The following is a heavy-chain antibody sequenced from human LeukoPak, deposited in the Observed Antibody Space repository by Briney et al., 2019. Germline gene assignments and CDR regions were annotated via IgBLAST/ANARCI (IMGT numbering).Heavy chain of an antibody. CDR3: ARDIQLST. J-gene: IGHJ3*01. CDR1: GFTFSDSA. CDR2: ISFSGANT. D-gene: IGHD5-24*01. V-gene: IGHV3-23*01. Sequence: PGGSLRLSCAASGFTFSDSAMTWVRQAPGKGLDWVSLISFSGANTYYADSVKGRFTISRGNSKDTLFLQMNSLRAEDTAIYYWARDIQLSTWGLGTMVTVSS.